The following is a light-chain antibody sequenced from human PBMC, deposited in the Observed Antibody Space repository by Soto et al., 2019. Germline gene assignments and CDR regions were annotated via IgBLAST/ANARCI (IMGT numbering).Light chain of an antibody. CDR1: QSVRSS. CDR3: QQRSNWPPEVT. J-gene: IGKJ3*01. Sequence: EIVLTQSPDTLSLSPGERATLSCRASQSVRSSLACCQQKPGQAPRLLIYDASNRATGFPARFSGSGSGTDFTLTISSLEPEDFAVYYCQQRSNWPPEVTFGPGTKVDIK. CDR2: DAS. V-gene: IGKV3-11*01.